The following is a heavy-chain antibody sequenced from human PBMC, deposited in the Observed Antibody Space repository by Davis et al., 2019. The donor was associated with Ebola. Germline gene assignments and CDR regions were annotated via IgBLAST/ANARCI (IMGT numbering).Heavy chain of an antibody. V-gene: IGHV3-11*05. J-gene: IGHJ3*01. CDR1: GFTFSDYY. Sequence: GGSLRLSCAASGFTFSDYYMSWIRQAPGKGLEWVSYFSSSSSYTNNADSVKGRFTISRDNSKNTLFLQMNSLRVEDTAIYYCAKDTVNVWFDVWGQGTMVTVSS. CDR3: AKDTVNVWFDV. D-gene: IGHD2-8*02. CDR2: FSSSSSYT.